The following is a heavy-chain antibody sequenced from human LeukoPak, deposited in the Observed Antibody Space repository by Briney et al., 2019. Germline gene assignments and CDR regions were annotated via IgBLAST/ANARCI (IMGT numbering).Heavy chain of an antibody. D-gene: IGHD3-22*01. CDR3: AKGSSGYFFDL. CDR1: GFIFNNYG. V-gene: IGHV3-23*01. CDR2: ISNDGGGT. J-gene: IGHJ4*02. Sequence: GGSLRLSCATSGFIFNNYGLVWVRQAPGKGLEWVSAISNDGGGTTYADFVKGRFSVSRDNSKNALFLQMNSLRAEDTALYYCAKGSSGYFFDLWGQGTLVTVSS.